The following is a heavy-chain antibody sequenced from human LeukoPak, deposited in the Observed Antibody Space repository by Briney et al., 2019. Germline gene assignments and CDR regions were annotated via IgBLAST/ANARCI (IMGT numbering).Heavy chain of an antibody. Sequence: GGSLRLSCAASGFTFSSYAMHWVRQAPGKGLEWVAVISYDGSNKYYADSVKGRFTISRDNAKNSLYLQMNSLRAEDTAVYYCARAMEWELLGRYYYYYYMDVWGKGTTVTVSS. D-gene: IGHD1-26*01. CDR2: ISYDGSNK. V-gene: IGHV3-30*04. CDR1: GFTFSSYA. CDR3: ARAMEWELLGRYYYYYYMDV. J-gene: IGHJ6*03.